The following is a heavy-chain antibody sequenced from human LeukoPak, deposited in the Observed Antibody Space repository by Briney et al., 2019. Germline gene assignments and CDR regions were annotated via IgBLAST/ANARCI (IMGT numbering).Heavy chain of an antibody. V-gene: IGHV3-23*01. D-gene: IGHD6-13*01. CDR2: IGDTT. Sequence: GGSLRLSCAASGFTFSSYVMSWVRQAPGKGLEWVSAIGDTTYYADSVEGRFTISRDNSKNTLYLQMNSLRAEDTAVYYCAREVSIAAAGTLYYYGMDVWGQGTTVTVSS. J-gene: IGHJ6*02. CDR1: GFTFSSYV. CDR3: AREVSIAAAGTLYYYGMDV.